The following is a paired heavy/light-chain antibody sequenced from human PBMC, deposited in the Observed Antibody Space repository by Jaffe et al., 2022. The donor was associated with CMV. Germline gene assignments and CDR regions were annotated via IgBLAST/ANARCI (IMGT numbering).Heavy chain of an antibody. CDR2: IWNDGSRQ. CDR1: GFTFSSYG. J-gene: IGHJ5*02. CDR3: AREDISGWFEGGS. V-gene: IGHV3-33*08. Sequence: QVQLVESGGGVVQPGRSLRLSCAASGFTFSSYGMHWIRQAPGKGLEWVAVIWNDGSRQEYADSVKGRFTIARDNSKNTVYLQMNSLRAEDTAIYYCAREDISGWFEGGSWGQGTVVTVSS. D-gene: IGHD6-19*01.
Light chain of an antibody. V-gene: IGKV3-11*01. J-gene: IGKJ4*01. CDR2: DAS. CDR3: QQRSNWPLT. CDR1: QSVGNL. Sequence: EIVLTQSPITLSLSPGERATLSCRASQSVGNLLGWYQQKPGQAPRLLIDDASNRATGIPARFSGSGSGTDFTLTISSLEPEDFAVYYCQQRSNWPLTFGGGTKVEIK.